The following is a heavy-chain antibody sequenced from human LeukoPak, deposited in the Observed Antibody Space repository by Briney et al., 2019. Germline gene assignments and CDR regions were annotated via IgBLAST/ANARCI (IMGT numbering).Heavy chain of an antibody. Sequence: ASVKVSCKASGYTFTSYGISWVRQVPGQGLEWMGWISAYNGNTNYAQKLQGRVTMTTDTSTSTAYMELRSLRSDDTAVYYCARGPSIGLLWFGELFPNWFDPWGQGTLVTVSS. CDR3: ARGPSIGLLWFGELFPNWFDP. CDR1: GYTFTSYG. D-gene: IGHD3-10*01. V-gene: IGHV1-18*01. CDR2: ISAYNGNT. J-gene: IGHJ5*02.